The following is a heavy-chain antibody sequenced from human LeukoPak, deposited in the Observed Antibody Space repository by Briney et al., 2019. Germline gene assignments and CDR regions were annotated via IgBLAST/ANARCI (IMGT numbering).Heavy chain of an antibody. J-gene: IGHJ5*02. CDR3: ARGRQRRYKNERNNWFDP. D-gene: IGHD5-24*01. CDR2: INHSGST. Sequence: SETLSPTCAVYGGSFSGYYWSWIRQPPGKGLEWIGEINHSGSTNYNPSLKSRVTISVDTSKNQFSLKLSSVTAADTAVYYCARGRQRRYKNERNNWFDPWGQGTLVTVSS. CDR1: GGSFSGYY. V-gene: IGHV4-34*01.